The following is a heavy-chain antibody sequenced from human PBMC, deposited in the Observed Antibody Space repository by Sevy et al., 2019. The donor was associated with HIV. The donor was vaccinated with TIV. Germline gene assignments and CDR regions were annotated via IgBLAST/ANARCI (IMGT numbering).Heavy chain of an antibody. J-gene: IGHJ4*02. D-gene: IGHD2-21*01. CDR3: AGVPTVISFDF. Sequence: GSLRLSCAASGFSLSDYYMSWIRQAPGKGLEWIAYISSTGTTRYYADSVRGRFTISKDNAKKSLYLQMNSLRAEDTAIYYCAGVPTVISFDFWGQGALVTVSS. CDR1: GFSLSDYY. CDR2: ISSTGTTR. V-gene: IGHV3-11*01.